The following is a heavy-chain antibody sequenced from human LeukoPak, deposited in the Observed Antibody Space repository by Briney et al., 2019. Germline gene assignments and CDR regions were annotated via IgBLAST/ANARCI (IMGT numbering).Heavy chain of an antibody. J-gene: IGHJ4*02. Sequence: ASVKVSCKVSGYTLTELSMHWVRQATGRGLEWMGGFDPEDGETIYAQKFQGRVTMTEDTSTDTAYMELSSLRSEDTAVYYCATPGFGELRCLFYWGQGTLVTVSS. D-gene: IGHD3-10*01. CDR2: FDPEDGET. CDR3: ATPGFGELRCLFY. V-gene: IGHV1-24*01. CDR1: GYTLTELS.